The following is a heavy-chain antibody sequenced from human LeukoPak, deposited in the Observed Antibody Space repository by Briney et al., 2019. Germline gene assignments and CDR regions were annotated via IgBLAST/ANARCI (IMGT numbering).Heavy chain of an antibody. CDR3: AKPVGDTAMGDAFDI. J-gene: IGHJ3*02. Sequence: SGGSLRLSCAASGFTFSSYGMHWVRQAPGKGLEWVAVIWYDGSNKYYADSVKGRFTISRDNSKNTLYLQMSSLRAEDTAVYYCAKPVGDTAMGDAFDIWGQGTMVTVSS. V-gene: IGHV3-33*06. CDR2: IWYDGSNK. CDR1: GFTFSSYG. D-gene: IGHD5-18*01.